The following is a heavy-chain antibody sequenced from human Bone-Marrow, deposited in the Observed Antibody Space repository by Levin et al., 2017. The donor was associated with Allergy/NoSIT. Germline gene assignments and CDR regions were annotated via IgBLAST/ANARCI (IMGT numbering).Heavy chain of an antibody. CDR2: IYHSGST. D-gene: IGHD5-12*01. J-gene: IGHJ4*02. V-gene: IGHV4-38-2*01. CDR3: ARIKREYSGYDPAWYFDY. Sequence: GSLRLSCAVSGYSISSGYYWGWIRQPPGKGLEWIGSIYHSGSTYYNPSLKSRVTISVDTSKNQFSLKLSSVTAADTAVYYCARIKREYSGYDPAWYFDYWGQGTLVTVSS. CDR1: GYSISSGYY.